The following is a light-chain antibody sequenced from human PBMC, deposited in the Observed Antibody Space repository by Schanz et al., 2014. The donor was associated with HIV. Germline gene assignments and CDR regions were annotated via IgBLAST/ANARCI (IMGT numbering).Light chain of an antibody. CDR2: DSY. CDR1: TSNIGSNT. Sequence: QSVLTQPPSASGTPGQRVTISCSGGTSNIGSNTVNWYQQLPGTAPKLLIYDSYERPSEIPDRFSGSKSGTSATLAIMGLQTGDEADYYCGTWDSTLSEVVFGGGTKVTVL. J-gene: IGLJ2*01. CDR3: GTWDSTLSEVV. V-gene: IGLV1-44*01.